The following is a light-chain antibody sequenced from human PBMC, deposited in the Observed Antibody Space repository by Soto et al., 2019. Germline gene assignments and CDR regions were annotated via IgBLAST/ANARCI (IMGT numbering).Light chain of an antibody. CDR1: QSISSY. CDR3: QQSYSTPRT. Sequence: DIQMTQSPSSLSASVGDRVTITCRASQSISSYLNWYQQKQGKAPKLLISAASSLQSGVQSRFSDSGSGTDFPLTISSLQPEDFATYYCQQSYSTPRTCGQGTKLEIK. CDR2: AAS. J-gene: IGKJ2*02. V-gene: IGKV1-39*01.